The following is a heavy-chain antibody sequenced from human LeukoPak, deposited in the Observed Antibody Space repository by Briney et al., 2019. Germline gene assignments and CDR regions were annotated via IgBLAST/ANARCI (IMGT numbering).Heavy chain of an antibody. D-gene: IGHD1-26*01. V-gene: IGHV4-4*02. CDR2: VHLSGRT. CDR1: GGSISSTNW. J-gene: IGHJ4*02. CDR3: AKDRWELLRTYYFDS. Sequence: TSETLSLTCGVSGGSISSTNWWTWVRQPPGEGLEWIGEVHLSGRTNYNPSLESRVTMSVDMSENHISLKLTSVTAADTAVYYCAKDRWELLRTYYFDSWGQGTLVTVSS.